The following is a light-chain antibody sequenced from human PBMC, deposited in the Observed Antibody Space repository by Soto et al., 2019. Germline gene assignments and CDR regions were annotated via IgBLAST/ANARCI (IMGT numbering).Light chain of an antibody. CDR2: GNS. CDR1: SSNIGAGYD. J-gene: IGLJ2*01. CDR3: QSYDSSLSGVV. V-gene: IGLV1-40*01. Sequence: QSVLTQPPSVSGAPGQRVTLSCTRSSSNIGAGYDVHWYQQLPGTAPKLLIYGNSNRPSGVPDRFSGSKSGTSASLAITGLQAEDEADYYCQSYDSSLSGVVFGGGTKLTVL.